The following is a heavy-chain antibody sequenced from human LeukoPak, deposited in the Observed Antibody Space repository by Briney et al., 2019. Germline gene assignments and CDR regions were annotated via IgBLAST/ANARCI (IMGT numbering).Heavy chain of an antibody. Sequence: GASVKVSCKASGGTFSSYAISWVRQAPGQGLEWMGRIIPILGTANYAQKFQGRVTITTDESTSTAYMELSSLRSEDTAVYYCARDLASVIVVVPAGLAFDIWGQGTMVTVSS. D-gene: IGHD2-2*01. J-gene: IGHJ3*02. CDR2: IIPILGTA. V-gene: IGHV1-69*11. CDR1: GGTFSSYA. CDR3: ARDLASVIVVVPAGLAFDI.